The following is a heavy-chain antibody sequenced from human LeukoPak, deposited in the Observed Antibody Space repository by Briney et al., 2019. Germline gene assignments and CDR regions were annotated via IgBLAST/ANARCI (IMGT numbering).Heavy chain of an antibody. V-gene: IGHV4-59*11. D-gene: IGHD2-21*01. CDR3: ARAGGINCFDY. Sequence: SETLSLTCTVSGRSISSQYWSWIRQPPGKGLEWIGYIYYSGSTNYNPSLKSRVTISVDTSKNQFSLKLSSVTAADTAVYYCARAGGINCFDYWGQGTLVTVSS. CDR2: IYYSGST. CDR1: GRSISSQY. J-gene: IGHJ4*02.